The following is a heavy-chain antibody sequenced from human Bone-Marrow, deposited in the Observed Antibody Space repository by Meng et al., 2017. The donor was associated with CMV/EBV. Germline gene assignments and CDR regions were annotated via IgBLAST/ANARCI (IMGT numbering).Heavy chain of an antibody. J-gene: IGHJ4*02. V-gene: IGHV3-30*04. Sequence: GGSLRLSCAASGFTFSSYAMHWVRQAPGKGLEWVAVISYDGSNKYYADSVKGRFTISRDNSKNTLYLQMNSLRAEDTAVYYCARFAYSTGCFDYWGQGTLVTVSS. CDR1: GFTFSSYA. CDR2: ISYDGSNK. D-gene: IGHD2-2*01. CDR3: ARFAYSTGCFDY.